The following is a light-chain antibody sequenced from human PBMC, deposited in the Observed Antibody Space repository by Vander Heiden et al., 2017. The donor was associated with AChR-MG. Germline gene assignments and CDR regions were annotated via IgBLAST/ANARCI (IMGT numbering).Light chain of an antibody. Sequence: QSVLTPPPSGSGAPGQRVTISRTGSSSNIGAGYDVHWYQQLPGTAPKLLIFGNSNRPSRVPDRFSGSKSVTSASLAIPGLQAEDEADYYCQSYDSSLSASWVFGGGTKLTVL. CDR3: QSYDSSLSASWV. CDR2: GNS. V-gene: IGLV1-40*01. J-gene: IGLJ3*02. CDR1: SSNIGAGYD.